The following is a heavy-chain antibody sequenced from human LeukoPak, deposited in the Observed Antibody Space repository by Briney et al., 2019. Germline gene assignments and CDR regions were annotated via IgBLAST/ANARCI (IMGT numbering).Heavy chain of an antibody. J-gene: IGHJ4*02. CDR2: INSDGSSI. V-gene: IGHV3-74*01. CDR1: GFTFSSYW. Sequence: GGSLRLSCAASGFTFSSYWMHWVRQAPGKGLVWVSRINSDGSSISYADSVKGRFTISRDNAKNTLYLQMNSLRAEDTAVYYCAKGYCSGGSCPSAPFYFDYWGQGTLVTVSS. CDR3: AKGYCSGGSCPSAPFYFDY. D-gene: IGHD2-15*01.